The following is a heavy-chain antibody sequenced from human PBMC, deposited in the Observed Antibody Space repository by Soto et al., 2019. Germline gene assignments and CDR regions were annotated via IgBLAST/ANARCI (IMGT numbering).Heavy chain of an antibody. D-gene: IGHD2-8*02. Sequence: QVQLQQWGAGLLKPSETLSLTCAAYGGSFSGYYWTWIRQPPGTGLEWIGEINHSGSTNYNPSLKSRVTLPVDTSKNQFSRKLTSVTAADPAGYYCARDKVTGLFDYWGQGPLVTVSS. CDR3: ARDKVTGLFDY. J-gene: IGHJ4*02. CDR1: GGSFSGYY. CDR2: INHSGST. V-gene: IGHV4-34*01.